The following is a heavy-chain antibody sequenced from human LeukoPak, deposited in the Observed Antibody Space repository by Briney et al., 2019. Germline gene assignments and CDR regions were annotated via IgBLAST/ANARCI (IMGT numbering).Heavy chain of an antibody. CDR1: GFTFSSYW. CDR3: ARGGGLDV. CDR2: INHNGNVN. J-gene: IGHJ6*02. D-gene: IGHD3-16*01. Sequence: AGGSLRLSCAASGFTFSSYWMNWARQAPGKGLEWVASINHNGNVNYYVDSVKGRFTISRDKAKNSLYLQMSNLRAEDTAVYFCARGGGLDVWGQGATVTVSS. V-gene: IGHV3-7*03.